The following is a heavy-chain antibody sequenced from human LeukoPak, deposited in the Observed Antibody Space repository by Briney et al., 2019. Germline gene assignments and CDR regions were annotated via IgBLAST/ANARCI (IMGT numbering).Heavy chain of an antibody. CDR2: ISYDGSNK. CDR1: GFTLSSYA. J-gene: IGHJ4*02. D-gene: IGHD6-13*01. V-gene: IGHV3-30-3*01. Sequence: GGSLRLSCAASGFTLSSYAMHWVRQAPGKGLEWVAVISYDGSNKYYADSVKGRFTISRDNSKNTLYLQMNSLRAEDTAVYYCARDKTKSGSSWLDYWGQGTLVTVSS. CDR3: ARDKTKSGSSWLDY.